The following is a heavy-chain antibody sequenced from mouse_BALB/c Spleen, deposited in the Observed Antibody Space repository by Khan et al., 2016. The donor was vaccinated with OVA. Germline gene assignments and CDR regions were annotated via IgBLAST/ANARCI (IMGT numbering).Heavy chain of an antibody. D-gene: IGHD1-1*01. CDR3: ARSITPVVAFYY. CDR1: GLTFSSSA. V-gene: IGHV5-9-3*01. Sequence: EVQLQESGGGLVKPGGSLKLSCAASGLTFSSSAMSWVRQTPEKRLEWVATISTGGRKIYYADSVKGRFTISRDNAKNTLSLQMSSLRSEDTAMEYCARSITPVVAFYYWGQGTTLTVSS. J-gene: IGHJ2*01. CDR2: ISTGGRKI.